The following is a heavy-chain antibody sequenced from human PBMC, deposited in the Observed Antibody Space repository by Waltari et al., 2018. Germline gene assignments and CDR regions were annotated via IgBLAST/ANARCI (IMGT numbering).Heavy chain of an antibody. D-gene: IGHD6-19*01. CDR3: ARDNSYTRERSGWWFDP. Sequence: QVQLVQSGAEVKKPGASVKVSCKSSGYTFTSHWMNWVRQAPGTGPEWMGVINPNGGDTMYAQQKFQGRLTMTRDTSTSTDYMELSSLRSEDTAIYYGARDNSYTRERSGWWFDPWGPGTLVTVSS. CDR2: INPNGGDT. V-gene: IGHV1-46*01. J-gene: IGHJ5*02. CDR1: GYTFTSHW.